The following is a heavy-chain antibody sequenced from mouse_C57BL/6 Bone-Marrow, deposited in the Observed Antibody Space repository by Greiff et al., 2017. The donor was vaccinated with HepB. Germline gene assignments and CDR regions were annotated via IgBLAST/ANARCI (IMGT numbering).Heavy chain of an antibody. CDR3: ARGDDGYSWFAY. J-gene: IGHJ3*01. CDR2: IHPNSGST. Sequence: VQLQQPGAELVKPGASVKLSCKASGYTFTSYWMHWVKQRPGQGLEWIGMIHPNSGSTNYNEKFKSKATLTVDKSSSTAYMQLSSLTSEDSAVYYCARGDDGYSWFAYWGQGTLVTVSA. V-gene: IGHV1-64*01. CDR1: GYTFTSYW. D-gene: IGHD2-3*01.